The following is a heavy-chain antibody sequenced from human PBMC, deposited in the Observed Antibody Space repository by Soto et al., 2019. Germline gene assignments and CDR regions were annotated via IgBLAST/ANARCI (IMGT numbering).Heavy chain of an antibody. CDR3: AGSIAAAGTFGPQGY. CDR1: GFTFSSYA. D-gene: IGHD6-13*01. Sequence: EVQLLESGGGLVQPGGSLRLSCAASGFTFSSYAMSWVRQAPGKGLEWVSAISGSGGSTYYADSVKGRFTISRDNSKNTLYLQMNSLRAEDTAVYYCAGSIAAAGTFGPQGYWGQVTLVTVSS. V-gene: IGHV3-23*01. J-gene: IGHJ4*02. CDR2: ISGSGGST.